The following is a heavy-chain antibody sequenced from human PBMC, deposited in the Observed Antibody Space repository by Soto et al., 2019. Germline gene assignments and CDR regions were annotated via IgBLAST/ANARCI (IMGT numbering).Heavy chain of an antibody. J-gene: IGHJ4*02. Sequence: SETLPLTCTVSGDSISSYYWSWIRQPPGKGLEWIGYIYYSGSTNYNPSLKSRVTISLDTSKNQLSLKLSSVTAADTAVYYCARHAPGGYFDYWGQGTPVTVSS. CDR1: GDSISSYY. D-gene: IGHD2-2*01. V-gene: IGHV4-59*08. CDR3: ARHAPGGYFDY. CDR2: IYYSGST.